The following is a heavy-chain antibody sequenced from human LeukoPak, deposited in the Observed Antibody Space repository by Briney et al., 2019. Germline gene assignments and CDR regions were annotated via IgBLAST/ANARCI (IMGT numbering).Heavy chain of an antibody. Sequence: ASVKVSCKASGYTFTGYYMHWVRQAPGQGLEWMGMLNSGGGSAKYAQQFQGRIAVTRDTSTSTVYMELSSLRSDDTAVYYCARGINAYDLFFDYWGQGTLVTVSS. CDR3: ARGINAYDLFFDY. V-gene: IGHV1-46*01. J-gene: IGHJ4*02. CDR1: GYTFTGYY. CDR2: LNSGGGSA. D-gene: IGHD3-3*01.